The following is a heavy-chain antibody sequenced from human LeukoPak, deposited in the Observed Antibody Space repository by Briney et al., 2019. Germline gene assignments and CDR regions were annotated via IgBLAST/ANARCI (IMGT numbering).Heavy chain of an antibody. V-gene: IGHV3-7*01. J-gene: IGHJ4*02. Sequence: PGGSLRLSCAASGFTFSSYWMSWVRQAPGKGLEWVANIKQDGSEKYYVDSVKGRFTISRDNAKNTLYLQMNSLRAKDTAVYYCAKSSRGGYNDFDYWGQGTLVTVSS. D-gene: IGHD5-24*01. CDR2: IKQDGSEK. CDR3: AKSSRGGYNDFDY. CDR1: GFTFSSYW.